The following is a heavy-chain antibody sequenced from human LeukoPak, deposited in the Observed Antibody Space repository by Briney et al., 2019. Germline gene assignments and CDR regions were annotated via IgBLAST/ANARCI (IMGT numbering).Heavy chain of an antibody. V-gene: IGHV1-69*13. Sequence: ASVKVSCKAPGGTFSSYAISWVRQAPGQGLEWMGGIIPIFGTANYAQKFQGRVTITADESTSTAYMELSSLRSEDTAVYYCAREGQWELLLGYFDYWGQGTLVTVSS. J-gene: IGHJ4*02. CDR3: AREGQWELLLGYFDY. CDR1: GGTFSSYA. CDR2: IIPIFGTA. D-gene: IGHD1-26*01.